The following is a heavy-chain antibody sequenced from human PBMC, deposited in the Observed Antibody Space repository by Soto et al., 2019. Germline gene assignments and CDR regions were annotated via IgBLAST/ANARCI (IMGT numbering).Heavy chain of an antibody. J-gene: IGHJ4*02. V-gene: IGHV3-23*01. CDR2: ISGSGGST. Sequence: PGGSLRLSCAASEFTFSSYAMSWVRQAPGKGLEWVSAISGSGGSTYYADSVKGRFTISRDNSKNTLYLQMNSLRAEDTAVYYCAKDYCSSTSCYVFDYWGQGTLVTVSS. CDR3: AKDYCSSTSCYVFDY. D-gene: IGHD2-2*01. CDR1: EFTFSSYA.